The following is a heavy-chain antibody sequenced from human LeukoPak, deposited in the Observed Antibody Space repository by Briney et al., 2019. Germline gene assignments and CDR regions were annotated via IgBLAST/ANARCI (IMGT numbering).Heavy chain of an antibody. V-gene: IGHV3-23*01. CDR1: GFTFSSYA. CDR3: AKESGYDFWSGSAFDI. Sequence: GGSLRLSCAASGFTFSSYAMSWVRQAPGKGLEWVSAISGSGGSTYYADSVKGRFTISRDNSKNTLYLQMNSLRAEDTAVYYCAKESGYDFWSGSAFDIWGQGTMVTVSS. CDR2: ISGSGGST. J-gene: IGHJ3*02. D-gene: IGHD3-3*01.